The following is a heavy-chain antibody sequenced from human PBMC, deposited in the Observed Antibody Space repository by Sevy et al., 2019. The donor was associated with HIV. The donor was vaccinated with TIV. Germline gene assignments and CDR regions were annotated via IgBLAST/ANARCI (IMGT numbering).Heavy chain of an antibody. Sequence: GGCLRLSCAASGFTFSSYAMSWVRQAPGKGLEWVSAISGSGGSTYYADSVKGRFTISRDNSKITLYLQMNSLRAEDTAVYYCAKDKESRTRIQAFKNWGQGTLVTVSS. CDR2: ISGSGGST. D-gene: IGHD5-18*01. CDR1: GFTFSSYA. CDR3: AKDKESRTRIQAFKN. V-gene: IGHV3-23*01. J-gene: IGHJ4*02.